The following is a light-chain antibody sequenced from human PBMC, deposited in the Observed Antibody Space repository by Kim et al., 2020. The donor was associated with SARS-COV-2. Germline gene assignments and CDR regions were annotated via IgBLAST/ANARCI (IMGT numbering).Light chain of an antibody. CDR3: QQYNTYHT. J-gene: IGKJ2*01. V-gene: IGKV1-5*03. CDR2: KSA. CDR1: QSANSW. Sequence: LSAFVGDRGTITCRASQSANSWLAWYQQKPGKAPNLLIYKSASLQRGVPSRFSGSGSGTEFTLTISSLQPDDFATYYCQQYNTYHTFGQGTKLEI.